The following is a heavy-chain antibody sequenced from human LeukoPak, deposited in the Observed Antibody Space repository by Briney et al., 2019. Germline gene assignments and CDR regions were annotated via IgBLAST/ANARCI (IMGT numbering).Heavy chain of an antibody. Sequence: PSETLSLTCSVSGGSFSSYYWSWIRQPPGKGLEWIGHIHNSGRTDYNPSLKSRVTISVDTSKNQFSLKLSSVTAADTAVYYCARDFRYDILTGYYKLYYYGMDVWGQGTTVTVSS. CDR3: ARDFRYDILTGYYKLYYYGMDV. D-gene: IGHD3-9*01. CDR1: GGSFSSYY. J-gene: IGHJ6*02. CDR2: IHNSGRT. V-gene: IGHV4-59*12.